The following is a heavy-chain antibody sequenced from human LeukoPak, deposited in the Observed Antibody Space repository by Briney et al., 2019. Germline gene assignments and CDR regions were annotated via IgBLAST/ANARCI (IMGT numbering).Heavy chain of an antibody. Sequence: GGSLRLSCAVSGFTFRTYWMHWVRQAPGKGLEWVSVTYTGGNSYYAGSVKGRFIISRDISKNTLYLQMNSLRAEDSALYYCARGGRGSAAVVAPRSFDIWGQGTMVTVSS. CDR2: TYTGGNS. D-gene: IGHD3-22*01. CDR3: ARGGRGSAAVVAPRSFDI. V-gene: IGHV3-53*01. CDR1: GFTFRTYW. J-gene: IGHJ3*02.